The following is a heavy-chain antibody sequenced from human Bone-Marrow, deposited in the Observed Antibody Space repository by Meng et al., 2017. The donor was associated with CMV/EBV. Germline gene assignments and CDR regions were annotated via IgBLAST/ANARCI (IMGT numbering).Heavy chain of an antibody. CDR1: GFTVSSSY. Sequence: GGSLRLSCAASGFTVSSSYMNWVRQAPGKGPEWVSIIYASGTAYYADSVKGRFTISRDNLKNTLYLQMDSLRAEDKAVYYCARDRGELMYYCDYWGQGTLVTVSS. CDR2: IYASGTA. V-gene: IGHV3-53*01. CDR3: ARDRGELMYYCDY. J-gene: IGHJ4*02. D-gene: IGHD1-26*01.